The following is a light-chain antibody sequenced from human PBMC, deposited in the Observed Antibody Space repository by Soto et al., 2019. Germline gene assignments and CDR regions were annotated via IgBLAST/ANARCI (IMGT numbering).Light chain of an antibody. CDR1: QSVSSTY. V-gene: IGKV3-20*01. CDR2: GAS. J-gene: IGKJ4*01. CDR3: QQDCSSPLT. Sequence: EIVLTQSPGTLSLSPEERATLSCRASQSVSSTYLAWYQQKPGQAPRLLIYGASSRATGIPDRFSGSGSGTDFTLTISQLEPEDFAVYFCQQDCSSPLTFGGGTKVDI.